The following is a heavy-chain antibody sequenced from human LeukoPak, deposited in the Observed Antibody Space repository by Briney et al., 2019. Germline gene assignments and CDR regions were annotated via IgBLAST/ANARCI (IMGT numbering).Heavy chain of an antibody. J-gene: IGHJ4*02. V-gene: IGHV4-31*03. CDR1: GGSISSGGYY. CDR2: IYYSGST. Sequence: NPSQTLSLTCTVSGGSISSGGYYWSWIRQHPGKGLEWIGYIYYSGSTYYNPSLKGRVTISVDTSKNQFSLKLSSVTAADTAVYYCARWFRDTYYYDSSGLDYWGQGTLVTVSS. CDR3: ARWFRDTYYYDSSGLDY. D-gene: IGHD3-22*01.